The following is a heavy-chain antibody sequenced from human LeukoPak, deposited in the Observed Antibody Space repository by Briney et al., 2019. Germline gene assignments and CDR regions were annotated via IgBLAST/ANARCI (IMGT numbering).Heavy chain of an antibody. D-gene: IGHD4-17*01. J-gene: IGHJ4*02. CDR3: ATLLYGDYVQPYYFDY. Sequence: GGSLRLSCAASGFTFSSHAMSWVRQAPGKGLEWVSAISGSGGSTYYADSVKGRFTISRDNSKNTLYLQMNSLRAEDTAVYYCATLLYGDYVQPYYFDYWGQGTLVTVSS. CDR1: GFTFSSHA. CDR2: ISGSGGST. V-gene: IGHV3-23*01.